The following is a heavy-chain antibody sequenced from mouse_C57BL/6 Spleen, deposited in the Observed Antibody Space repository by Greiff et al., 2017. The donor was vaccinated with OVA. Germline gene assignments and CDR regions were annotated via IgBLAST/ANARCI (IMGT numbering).Heavy chain of an antibody. CDR2: ISSGSSTI. V-gene: IGHV5-17*01. CDR1: GFTFSDYG. CDR3: ARRLTGSFAY. J-gene: IGHJ3*01. Sequence: EVKLMESGGGLVKPGGSLKLSCAASGFTFSDYGMHWVRQAPEKGLEWVAYISSGSSTIYYADTVKGRFTISRDNAKNTLFLQMTSLRSEDTAMYYCARRLTGSFAYWGQGTLVTVSA. D-gene: IGHD4-1*01.